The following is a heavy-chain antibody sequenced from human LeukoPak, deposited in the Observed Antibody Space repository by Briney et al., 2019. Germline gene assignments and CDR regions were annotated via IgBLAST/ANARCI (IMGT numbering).Heavy chain of an antibody. Sequence: SETLSLTCAVYGGSFSGYYWSWIRQPPGKGLEWIGEINHSGSTNYNPSLKSRVTISVDTSKNQFSLKLSSVTAADTAVYYCAIHHLPGYWFDPWGQGTLVTVSS. J-gene: IGHJ5*02. D-gene: IGHD1-14*01. CDR1: GGSFSGYY. CDR2: INHSGST. V-gene: IGHV4-34*01. CDR3: AIHHLPGYWFDP.